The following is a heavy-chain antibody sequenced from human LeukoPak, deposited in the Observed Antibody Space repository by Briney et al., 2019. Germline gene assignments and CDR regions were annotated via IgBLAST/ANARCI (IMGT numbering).Heavy chain of an antibody. CDR1: GYSFTSYW. CDR2: IYPGDSDT. Sequence: GESLEISCKGSGYSFTSYWSGWVRQMPGKGLEWMGIIYPGDSDTRYSPSFQGQVTISAEKSISTAYLQWSSLKASDTASYYCASRKKGMATAGFDYWGQGTLVTVSS. CDR3: ASRKKGMATAGFDY. V-gene: IGHV5-51*01. D-gene: IGHD5-24*01. J-gene: IGHJ4*02.